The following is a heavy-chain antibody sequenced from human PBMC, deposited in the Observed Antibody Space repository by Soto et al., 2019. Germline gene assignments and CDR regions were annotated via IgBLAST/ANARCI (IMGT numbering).Heavy chain of an antibody. CDR3: ARDGEYYYGSGSYYNQITPNYYGMDV. J-gene: IGHJ6*02. CDR2: IIPISGTA. Sequence: SVKVSCKASGGTFSSYAISWVRQAPGQGLEWMGGIIPISGTANYAQKFQGRVTITADESTSTAYMELSSLRSEDTAVYYCARDGEYYYGSGSYYNQITPNYYGMDVWGQGTTVTVSS. D-gene: IGHD3-10*01. V-gene: IGHV1-69*13. CDR1: GGTFSSYA.